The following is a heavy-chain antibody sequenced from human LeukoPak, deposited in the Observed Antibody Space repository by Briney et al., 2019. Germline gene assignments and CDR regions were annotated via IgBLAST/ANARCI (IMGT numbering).Heavy chain of an antibody. D-gene: IGHD6-13*01. Sequence: GASVKVSCKASGYTFTGYYMHWVRQAPGQGLEWMGWINPNSGGTNYAQKFQGWVTMTRDTSISTAYMELSRLRSDDTAVYYCARDVYSSSFTFKYWGQGTLVTVSS. J-gene: IGHJ4*02. CDR2: INPNSGGT. CDR3: ARDVYSSSFTFKY. CDR1: GYTFTGYY. V-gene: IGHV1-2*04.